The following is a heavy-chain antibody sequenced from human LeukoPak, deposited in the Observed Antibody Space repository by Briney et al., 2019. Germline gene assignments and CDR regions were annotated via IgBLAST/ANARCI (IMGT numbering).Heavy chain of an antibody. Sequence: ASVNVSCKASGYTFTSYGISWVRQAPGQGLEGMGWISAYNGNTNYAQKFQGRVTITADESTSTAYMELSSLRSEDTAVYYCARSYCGGDCSSTPYYYYGMDVWGQGTTVTVSS. J-gene: IGHJ6*02. CDR1: GYTFTSYG. CDR3: ARSYCGGDCSSTPYYYYGMDV. V-gene: IGHV1-18*01. D-gene: IGHD2-21*02. CDR2: ISAYNGNT.